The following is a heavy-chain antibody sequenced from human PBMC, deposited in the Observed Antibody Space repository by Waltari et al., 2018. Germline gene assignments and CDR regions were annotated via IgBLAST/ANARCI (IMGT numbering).Heavy chain of an antibody. V-gene: IGHV1-46*01. CDR2: INPSGGST. CDR1: TYTFGRPY. CDR3: ATDTGALWMDV. D-gene: IGHD2-21*01. J-gene: IGHJ6*02. Sequence: VQLVQSGAEVKKPVASVKIYCKASTYTFGRPYVHWVRQAPGQGLEWMGIINPSGGSTIDAQRFQGRVTMTRDTSTSTVYMELSSLKSEDTAVYYCATDTGALWMDVWGQGTTVTVSS.